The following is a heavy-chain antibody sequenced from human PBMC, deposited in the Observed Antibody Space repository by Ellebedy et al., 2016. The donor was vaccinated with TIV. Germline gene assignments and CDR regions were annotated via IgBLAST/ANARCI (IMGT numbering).Heavy chain of an antibody. V-gene: IGHV1-69*13. J-gene: IGHJ6*02. CDR1: GGTFSSYA. CDR2: IIPIFGTA. CDR3: ATQNKNDYGDYSNYYYYGMDV. Sequence: SVKVSCXASGGTFSSYAISWVRQAPGQGLEWMGGIIPIFGTANYAQKFQGRVTITADESTSTAYMELSSLRSEDTAVYYCATQNKNDYGDYSNYYYYGMDVWGQGTTVTVSS. D-gene: IGHD4-17*01.